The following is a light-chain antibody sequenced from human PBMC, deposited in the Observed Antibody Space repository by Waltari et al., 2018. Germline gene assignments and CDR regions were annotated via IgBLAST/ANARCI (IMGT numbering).Light chain of an antibody. Sequence: QSALTQPAPASGSPGRSITISCIAGGSVVSWYQQHPGKAPKLMIYDDIRRPSGVSNRFSASKSDNTASLTISGLQADDEAVYYCSSFVGGTTYLLIGGGTRLTVL. CDR1: GSV. J-gene: IGLJ2*01. CDR3: SSFVGGTTYLL. V-gene: IGLV2-23*01. CDR2: DDI.